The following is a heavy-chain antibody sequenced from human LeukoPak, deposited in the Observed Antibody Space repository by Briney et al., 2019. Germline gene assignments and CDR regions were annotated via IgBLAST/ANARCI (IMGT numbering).Heavy chain of an antibody. CDR3: AKVSGWYGRSYYMDV. CDR2: ISGSGGSR. CDR1: GFTFSTYG. V-gene: IGHV3-23*01. D-gene: IGHD6-19*01. J-gene: IGHJ6*03. Sequence: GGSLRLSCAASGFTFSTYGMSWVRQAPGKGLEWVSGISGSGGSRFYTDSVKGRFTISRDNSKNTLYLQMNSLRAEDTAVYYCAKVSGWYGRSYYMDVWGKGTTVTISS.